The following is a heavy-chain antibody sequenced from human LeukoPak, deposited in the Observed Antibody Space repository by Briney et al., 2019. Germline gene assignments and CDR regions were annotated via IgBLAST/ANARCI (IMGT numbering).Heavy chain of an antibody. D-gene: IGHD2-2*01. V-gene: IGHV3-21*01. CDR2: ISSSSSYI. CDR1: GFTFSSYS. J-gene: IGHJ4*02. CDR3: ARGTVVVPAAIDLPYYFDY. Sequence: GGSLRLSCAASGFTFSSYSMNWVRQAPGKGLEWVSSISSSSSYIYYADSVKGRFTISRDNAKNSLYLQMNSLRAEDTAVYYCARGTVVVPAAIDLPYYFDYWGQGTLVTISS.